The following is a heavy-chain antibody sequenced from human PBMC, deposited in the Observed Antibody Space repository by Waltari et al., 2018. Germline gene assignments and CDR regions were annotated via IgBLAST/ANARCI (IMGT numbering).Heavy chain of an antibody. CDR2: IYYSGST. D-gene: IGHD3-16*01. J-gene: IGHJ3*02. CDR1: GGSISSHY. CDR3: ATSGGFDI. V-gene: IGHV4-59*11. Sequence: QVQLQESGPGLVKPSETLSLTCTVSGGSISSHYWSWIRQPPGKGLEWIGYIYYSGSTNYNPSLKSRVTISVDTSKNQFSLKLSSVTAADTAVYYCATSGGFDIWGQGTMVTVSS.